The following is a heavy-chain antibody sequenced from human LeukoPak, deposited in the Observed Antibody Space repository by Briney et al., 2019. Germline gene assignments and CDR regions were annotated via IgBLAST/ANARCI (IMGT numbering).Heavy chain of an antibody. CDR2: IYYSGST. V-gene: IGHV4-39*01. Sequence: SSETLSLTCTVSGGSISSSSYYWGWIRHPPGKGLEWIGSIYYSGSTYYNPSLKSRVTISVDTSKNQFSLKLSSVTAADTAVYYCARLRIVGATIDYWGQGTLVTVSS. CDR3: ARLRIVGATIDY. J-gene: IGHJ4*02. CDR1: GGSISSSSYY. D-gene: IGHD1-26*01.